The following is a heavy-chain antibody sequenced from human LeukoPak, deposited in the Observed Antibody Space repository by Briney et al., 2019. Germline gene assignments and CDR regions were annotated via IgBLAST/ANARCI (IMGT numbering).Heavy chain of an antibody. J-gene: IGHJ5*02. V-gene: IGHV3-7*01. CDR2: IKQDGSEK. CDR1: GFTFSSYA. D-gene: IGHD6-19*01. Sequence: GGSLRLSCAASGFTFSSYAMHWARQAPGKGREWVANIKQDGSEKNYVDSVKGRFTISRDNAKNSLYLQMNSLRAEDTAVYYCAREAGDSSGWYNWFDPWGQGTLVTVSS. CDR3: AREAGDSSGWYNWFDP.